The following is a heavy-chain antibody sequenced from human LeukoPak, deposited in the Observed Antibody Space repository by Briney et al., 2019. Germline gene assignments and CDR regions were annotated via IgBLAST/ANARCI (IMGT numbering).Heavy chain of an antibody. CDR2: IRESGGGT. D-gene: IGHD3-10*01. J-gene: IGHJ4*02. Sequence: GGSLRLSCAASGFTLSNYAMNWVRQTPGKGLEWVSGIRESGGGTYYTGSVKGRFTISRDNAKNTLYLQMNSLRAEDTAVYYCAKRGVVVRGVLVFGFHKEAYYFDHWGQGSLVTVSS. V-gene: IGHV3-23*01. CDR3: AKRGVVVRGVLVFGFHKEAYYFDH. CDR1: GFTLSNYA.